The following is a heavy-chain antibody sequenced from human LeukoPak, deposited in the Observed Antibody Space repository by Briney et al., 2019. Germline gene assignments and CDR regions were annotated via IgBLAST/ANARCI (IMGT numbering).Heavy chain of an antibody. D-gene: IGHD3-10*01. Sequence: SETLSLTCTVSGGSINSSDSYWTWIRQPPGKGLEWIGYIYYSGSTNYNPSLKRRVTISVDTSKNQFSLKLSSVTAADTAVYYCARGRARDGSYPWLDSWGQGTLVTVSS. CDR2: IYYSGST. CDR3: ARGRARDGSYPWLDS. CDR1: GGSINSSDSY. J-gene: IGHJ5*01. V-gene: IGHV4-61*08.